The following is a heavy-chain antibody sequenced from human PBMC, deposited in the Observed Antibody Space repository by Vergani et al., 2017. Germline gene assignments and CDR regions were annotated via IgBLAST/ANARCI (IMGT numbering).Heavy chain of an antibody. J-gene: IGHJ4*02. V-gene: IGHV3-21*02. CDR1: GFTFSSYS. D-gene: IGHD7-27*01. CDR2: ISSSSSYI. Sequence: VQLVESGGGVVQPGGSLRLSCAASGFTFSSYSMNWVRQAPGKGLEWVSSISSSSSYIYYADSVKGRFTISRDNAKNSLYLQMNSLRAEDTAVYYCARDLSRATGVPYYFDYWGQGTLVTVSS. CDR3: ARDLSRATGVPYYFDY.